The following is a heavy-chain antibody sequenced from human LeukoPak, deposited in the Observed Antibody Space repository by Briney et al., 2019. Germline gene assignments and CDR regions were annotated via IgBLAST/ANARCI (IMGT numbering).Heavy chain of an antibody. CDR2: IIPMLGIA. D-gene: IGHD4-11*01. Sequence: SVNVSCKASGGTFSNYAISWVRQAPGQGLEWMGRIIPMLGIANYAQKFQGRVTITADKSTSTAYMELSSLRSEDTAVYYCARDQEAVTTDYFYYGMDVWGQGTTLTVSS. CDR3: ARDQEAVTTDYFYYGMDV. V-gene: IGHV1-69*04. J-gene: IGHJ6*02. CDR1: GGTFSNYA.